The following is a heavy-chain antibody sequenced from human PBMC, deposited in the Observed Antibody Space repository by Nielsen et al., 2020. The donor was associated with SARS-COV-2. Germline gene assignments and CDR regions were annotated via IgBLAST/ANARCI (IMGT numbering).Heavy chain of an antibody. D-gene: IGHD2-15*01. V-gene: IGHV3-23*01. Sequence: WLRQPPGKGLEWVSAISGSGGSTYYADSVKGRFTISRDNSKNTLYLQMNSLRAEDTAVYYCATGTWFGIVVVVAAQRIDYWGQGTLVTVSS. CDR3: ATGTWFGIVVVVAAQRIDY. CDR2: ISGSGGST. J-gene: IGHJ4*02.